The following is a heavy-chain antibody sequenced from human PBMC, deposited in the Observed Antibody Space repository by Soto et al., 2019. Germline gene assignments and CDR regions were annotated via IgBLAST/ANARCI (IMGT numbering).Heavy chain of an antibody. J-gene: IGHJ6*02. V-gene: IGHV1-69*02. CDR2: IIPILGIA. D-gene: IGHD3-10*01. CDR1: GGTFSSYT. CDR3: ARGSERPPYYYGMDV. Sequence: QVQLVQSGAEVKKPGSSVKVSCKASGGTFSSYTISWVRQAPGQGLEWMGRIIPILGIANYAQKFQGRVTITADKTTSTDYMELSSLRSEDTVVYYCARGSERPPYYYGMDVWGQGTTVTVSS.